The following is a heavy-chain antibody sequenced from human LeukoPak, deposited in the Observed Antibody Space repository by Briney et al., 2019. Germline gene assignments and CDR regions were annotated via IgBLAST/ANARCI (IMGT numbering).Heavy chain of an antibody. CDR3: ARRARATGGGDYFDY. CDR2: IYYTGNT. V-gene: IGHV4-59*08. CDR1: GSSISSYY. D-gene: IGHD2-15*01. J-gene: IGHJ4*02. Sequence: SETLSLTCTVSGSSISSYYWTWIRQSPGKGLEWIGYIYYTGNTNYNPSLKSRVTISLDTSRNRFSLQLSSVTAADTAIYYCARRARATGGGDYFDYWGQGTLVTVSS.